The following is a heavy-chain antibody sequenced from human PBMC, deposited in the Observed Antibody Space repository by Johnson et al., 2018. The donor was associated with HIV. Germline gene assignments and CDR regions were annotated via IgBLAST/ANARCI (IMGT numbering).Heavy chain of an antibody. CDR1: GFTFDDYG. CDR2: INWNGGST. V-gene: IGHV3-20*04. J-gene: IGHJ3*02. D-gene: IGHD2-8*01. CDR3: ARGPTMRYCTNGVCYIGAFDI. Sequence: VQLVESGGGVVRPGGSLRLSCAASGFTFDDYGMSWVRQAPGKGLEWVSGINWNGGSTGYADSVKGRFTISRDNAKNSLYLQINSLRAEDTALYYCARGPTMRYCTNGVCYIGAFDIWGQGTMVTVSS.